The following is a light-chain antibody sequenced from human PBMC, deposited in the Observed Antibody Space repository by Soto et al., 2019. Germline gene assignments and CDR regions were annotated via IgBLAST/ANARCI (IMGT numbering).Light chain of an antibody. CDR1: QGIRSD. CDR3: LQHNDYPYT. Sequence: DIQMTQSPSSLSASVGDRVTITCRASQGIRSDLGWYQQKPGKAPKRLIYAASRLHSGVPSRFSAGGSGTEFTLTISSLQPEDFATYYCLQHNDYPYTFGQGTKVEIK. J-gene: IGKJ2*01. V-gene: IGKV1-17*01. CDR2: AAS.